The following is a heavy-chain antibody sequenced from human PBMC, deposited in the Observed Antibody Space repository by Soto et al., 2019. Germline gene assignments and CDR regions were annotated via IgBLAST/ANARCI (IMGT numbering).Heavy chain of an antibody. CDR3: ARDSHPTTGLYYFDY. D-gene: IGHD4-17*01. V-gene: IGHV3-21*01. J-gene: IGHJ4*02. CDR2: IGSSSSYI. CDR1: GFTFSSYS. Sequence: GGSLRLSCAASGFTFSSYSMNWVRQAPGKGVEWVSSIGSSSSYIYYADSVKGRFTISRDNAKNSLYLQMNSLRAEDTAVYYCARDSHPTTGLYYFDYWGQGTLVTVSS.